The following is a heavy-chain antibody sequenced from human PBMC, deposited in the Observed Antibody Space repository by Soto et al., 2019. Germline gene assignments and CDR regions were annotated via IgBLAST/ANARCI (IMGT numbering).Heavy chain of an antibody. D-gene: IGHD3-3*02. CDR1: GFTFSSYS. J-gene: IGHJ4*02. V-gene: IGHV3-48*01. CDR2: ISSSSSSV. CDR3: ARHLVHDY. Sequence: EVQLVESGGGLVQPGGSLRLSCAASGFTFSSYSMNWVRQAPGKGLEWVSYISSSSSSVKYADSVKGRFTISRDNAENSLYLQMDSLRAEDTAVYYCARHLVHDYWGQGTLVTVSS.